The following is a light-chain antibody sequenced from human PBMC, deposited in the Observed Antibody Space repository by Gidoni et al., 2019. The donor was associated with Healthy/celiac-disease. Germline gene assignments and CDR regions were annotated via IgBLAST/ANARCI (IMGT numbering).Light chain of an antibody. V-gene: IGKV3-11*01. J-gene: IGKJ3*01. CDR1: QSVSSY. CDR3: QQRSNWPKT. CDR2: DAS. Sequence: EIVLTQSPATLSLSPGERATLSCRASQSVSSYLAWYQQKPGPAPRLLIYDASNRATGIPARFSGSGSGTDFTLTIGSLEPEDFAVYYCQQRSNWPKTFGPGTKVDIK.